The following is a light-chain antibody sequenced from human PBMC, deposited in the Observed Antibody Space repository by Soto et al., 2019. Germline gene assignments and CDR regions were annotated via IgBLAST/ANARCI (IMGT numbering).Light chain of an antibody. J-gene: IGKJ1*01. V-gene: IGKV3-15*01. CDR1: QSVSSN. CDR2: GAS. Sequence: MLHSPTTLSVSPGERATLSCRASQSVSSNLAWYQQKPGQAPRLLIYGASTRATGIPARFSGSGSETEFTLTISSLQSEDFAVYYCQQYNNWPPWTFGQGTKVDI. CDR3: QQYNNWPPWT.